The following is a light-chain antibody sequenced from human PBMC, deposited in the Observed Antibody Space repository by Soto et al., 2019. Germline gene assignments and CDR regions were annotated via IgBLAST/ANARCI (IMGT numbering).Light chain of an antibody. CDR2: EVT. J-gene: IGLJ1*01. Sequence: QSALTQPPSASGSPGQSVTISCTGTSSDVGGYNYVSWYQQHPGKAPKLMIYEVTKRPSGVPDRFSGSKSGNTASLTVSGLQAEDEGDYYCSSYGGGNCLYVFGTGTKLTVL. CDR3: SSYGGGNCLYV. V-gene: IGLV2-8*01. CDR1: SSDVGGYNY.